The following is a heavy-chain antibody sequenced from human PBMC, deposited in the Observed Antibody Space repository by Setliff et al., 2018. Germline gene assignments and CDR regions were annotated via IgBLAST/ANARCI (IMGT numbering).Heavy chain of an antibody. Sequence: ASVKVSCKTSGYAFINFYMYWVRQAPGQGLEWMGIINSSGGSASYAEKFQGRVTMTRDTSTSTVYMELNSLTSDDTAVYYCARAGLAAAGRKGVFDHWGQGTLVTVSS. CDR1: GYAFINFY. D-gene: IGHD6-25*01. CDR3: ARAGLAAAGRKGVFDH. V-gene: IGHV1-46*01. J-gene: IGHJ4*02. CDR2: INSSGGSA.